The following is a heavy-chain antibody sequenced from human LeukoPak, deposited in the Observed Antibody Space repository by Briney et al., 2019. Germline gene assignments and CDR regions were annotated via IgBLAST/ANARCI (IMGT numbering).Heavy chain of an antibody. V-gene: IGHV4-59*01. CDR1: GSSMRSYY. J-gene: IGHJ4*02. CDR3: ARHAYYYDSSGSFDY. D-gene: IGHD3-22*01. Sequence: SETLSLTCTVSGSSMRSYYWSWIRQPPGKGLEWIGYFYDSGSTNYNPSLQSRVTISVDMSKNQYSLKLSSVTAADTAVYYCARHAYYYDSSGSFDYWGQGTLVTVSS. CDR2: FYDSGST.